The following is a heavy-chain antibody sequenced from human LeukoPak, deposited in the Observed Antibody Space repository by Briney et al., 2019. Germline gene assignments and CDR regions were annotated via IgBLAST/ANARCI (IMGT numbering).Heavy chain of an antibody. D-gene: IGHD3-22*01. CDR2: ISSSSSYI. Sequence: GGSLRLSCTASGFTFSTFSSYSMHWVRQAPGKGLEWVSSISSSSSYIYYADSVKGRFTISRDNAKNSLYLQRNSLRAEDTAVYYCARANYYYDSSGYYRPSGDYFDYWGQGTLVTVSS. V-gene: IGHV3-21*01. J-gene: IGHJ4*02. CDR3: ARANYYYDSSGYYRPSGDYFDY. CDR1: GFTFSTFSSYS.